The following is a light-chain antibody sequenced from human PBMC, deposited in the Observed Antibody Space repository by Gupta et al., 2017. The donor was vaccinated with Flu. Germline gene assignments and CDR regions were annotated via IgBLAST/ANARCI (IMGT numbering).Light chain of an antibody. CDR1: QSVSSN. Sequence: EIMMTQSPATLSMSPGERATLSCRASQSVSSNLAWYQQKPGQTPRLLIYGAATRATDVPARFSGSGSGTEFTLTISSLQSEDFAVYYCQQYDNWPPLTFGGGTKVEIK. CDR2: GAA. CDR3: QQYDNWPPLT. V-gene: IGKV3-15*01. J-gene: IGKJ4*01.